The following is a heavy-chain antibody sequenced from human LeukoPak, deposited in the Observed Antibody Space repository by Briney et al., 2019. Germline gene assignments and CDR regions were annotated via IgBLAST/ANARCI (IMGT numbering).Heavy chain of an antibody. D-gene: IGHD2-2*01. J-gene: IGHJ6*02. CDR2: INHSGRI. CDR3: AIDVEVVPAAIHYGMDV. CDR1: GGSFSDYF. V-gene: IGHV4-34*01. Sequence: LETLSVTCAVAGGSFSDYFWGCIREPPGKGLEWSGEINHSGRIYYNPSLKSRVTISVDTSKNQFSLNLSSVTAADTAMYYCAIDVEVVPAAIHYGMDVWGQGTTVTVSS.